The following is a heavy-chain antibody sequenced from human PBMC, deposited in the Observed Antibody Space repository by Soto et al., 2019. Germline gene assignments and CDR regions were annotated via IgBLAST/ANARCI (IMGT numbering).Heavy chain of an antibody. CDR1: GFTFSSYG. J-gene: IGHJ1*01. D-gene: IGHD4-17*01. CDR3: AKGGPDYAEYFQH. V-gene: IGHV3-30*18. CDR2: ISYDGSNK. Sequence: QVQLVESGGGVVQPGRSLRLSCAASGFTFSSYGMHWVRQAPGMGLEWVAVISYDGSNKYYADSVKGRFTISRDNSKNTLYLPMNSLRAEDTAVYYCAKGGPDYAEYFQHWGQGTLVTVSS.